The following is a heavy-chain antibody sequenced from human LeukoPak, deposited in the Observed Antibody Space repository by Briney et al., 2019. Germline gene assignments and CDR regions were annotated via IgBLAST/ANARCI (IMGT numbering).Heavy chain of an antibody. J-gene: IGHJ4*02. CDR2: ISYDGSNK. CDR3: ARDGYDRIYDILTGYYGAFWCFDY. Sequence: GGSLRLSCAASGFTFSSYAMHWVRQAPGKGLEWVAVISYDGSNKYYADSVKGRFTISRDNSKNTLYLQMNSLRAEDTAVYYCARDGYDRIYDILTGYYGAFWCFDYWGQGTLVTVSS. CDR1: GFTFSSYA. D-gene: IGHD3-9*01. V-gene: IGHV3-30-3*01.